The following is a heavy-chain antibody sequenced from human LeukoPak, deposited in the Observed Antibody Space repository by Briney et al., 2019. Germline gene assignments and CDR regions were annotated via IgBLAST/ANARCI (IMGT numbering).Heavy chain of an antibody. D-gene: IGHD3-10*01. J-gene: IGHJ4*02. CDR2: IRRKAYGETT. Sequence: QAGGSLRLSCTGSGFTFGDYDMSWVRRAPGKGLEWLGFIRRKAYGETTEYAASVKGRFSISRDDSKNIACLQMSSLKAEDTGVYYCAKDRLLWLSYVDYWGQGTLVTVSS. V-gene: IGHV3-49*04. CDR3: AKDRLLWLSYVDY. CDR1: GFTFGDYD.